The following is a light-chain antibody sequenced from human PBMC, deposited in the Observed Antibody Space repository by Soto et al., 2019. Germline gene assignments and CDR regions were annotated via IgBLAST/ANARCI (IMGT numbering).Light chain of an antibody. CDR1: SNDVGGYNY. J-gene: IGLJ1*01. CDR3: NCYAGGNSPYV. Sequence: QSVLTQPPSASGSPGHSVTISCTGTSNDVGGYNYVSWYQQHPGRAPKLIIYEVTQRPSGVPDRFSGSKSGNTASLTVSGLQAEDEDDYYCNCYAGGNSPYVFGTGTKVTVL. CDR2: EVT. V-gene: IGLV2-8*01.